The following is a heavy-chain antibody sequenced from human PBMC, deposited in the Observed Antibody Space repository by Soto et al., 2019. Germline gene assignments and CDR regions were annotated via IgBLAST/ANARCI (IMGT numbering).Heavy chain of an antibody. CDR3: AIGYEDVVVTAIRSYYYYYGMDV. V-gene: IGHV1-18*01. J-gene: IGHJ6*02. D-gene: IGHD2-21*02. CDR1: GYTFTSYG. Sequence: ASVKVSCKASGYTFTSYGISWVRQAPGQGLEWMGWISAYNGNTNYAQKLQGRVTMTTDTSTSTAYMELRSLRSDDTAVYYCAIGYEDVVVTAIRSYYYYYGMDVWGQGTTVTVSS. CDR2: ISAYNGNT.